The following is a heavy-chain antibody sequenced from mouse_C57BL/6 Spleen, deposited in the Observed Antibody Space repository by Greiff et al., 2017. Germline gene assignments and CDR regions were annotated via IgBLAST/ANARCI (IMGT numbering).Heavy chain of an antibody. V-gene: IGHV1-26*01. Sequence: EVQLQQSGPELVKPGASVKISCKASGYTFTDYYMNWVKQSHGKSLEWIGDINPNNGGTSYNQKFKGKATLTVDKSSSTAYMELRSLTSEDSAVYYCARRGGYPYYFAYWGQGTTLPVSS. CDR2: INPNNGGT. J-gene: IGHJ2*01. D-gene: IGHD3-1*01. CDR1: GYTFTDYY. CDR3: ARRGGYPYYFAY.